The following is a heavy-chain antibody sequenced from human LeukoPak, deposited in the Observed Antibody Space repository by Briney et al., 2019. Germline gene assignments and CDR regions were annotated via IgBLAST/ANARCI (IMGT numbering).Heavy chain of an antibody. D-gene: IGHD6-19*01. J-gene: IGHJ4*02. CDR1: GFTFSSYS. V-gene: IGHV3-48*02. CDR2: ISSGSSTI. Sequence: GGSLRLSCAASGFTFSSYSMNWVRQAPGKGLEWLSYISSGSSTIYYADSVKGRFTISRDNAKNSLYLQMNSLRDEDTAVYYCAKSSGWFLDYWGQGALVTVSS. CDR3: AKSSGWFLDY.